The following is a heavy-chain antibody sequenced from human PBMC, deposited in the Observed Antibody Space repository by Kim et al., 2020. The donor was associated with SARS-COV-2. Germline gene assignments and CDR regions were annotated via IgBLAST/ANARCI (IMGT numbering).Heavy chain of an antibody. V-gene: IGHV1-3*01. CDR2: INAGNGNT. CDR1: GYTFTSYA. Sequence: ASVKVSCKASGYTFTSYAMHWVRQAPGQRLEWMGWINAGNGNTKYSQKFQGRVTITRDTSASTAYMELSSLRSEDTAVYYCARGGVRYFDWLPFDYWGQGTLVTVSS. J-gene: IGHJ4*02. D-gene: IGHD3-9*01. CDR3: ARGGVRYFDWLPFDY.